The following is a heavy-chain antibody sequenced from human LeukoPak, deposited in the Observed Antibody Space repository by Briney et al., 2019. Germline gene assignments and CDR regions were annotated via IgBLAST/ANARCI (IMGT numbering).Heavy chain of an antibody. CDR2: ISSSGSTI. D-gene: IGHD6-13*01. Sequence: PGGSLRLSCAASGFTFSDYYMSWIRHPPGKGLEWVSYISSSGSTIYYADSVKGRFTISRDNAKNSLYLQMNSLRAEDTAVYYCARERAVAAAGNPPYDYYMDVWGKGTTVTVSS. V-gene: IGHV3-11*01. CDR3: ARERAVAAAGNPPYDYYMDV. J-gene: IGHJ6*03. CDR1: GFTFSDYY.